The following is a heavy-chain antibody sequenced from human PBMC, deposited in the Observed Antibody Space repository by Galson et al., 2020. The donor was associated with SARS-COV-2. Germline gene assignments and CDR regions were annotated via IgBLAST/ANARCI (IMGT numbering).Heavy chain of an antibody. D-gene: IGHD3-10*01. J-gene: IGHJ6*03. CDR1: GGSFSDYS. V-gene: IGHV4-34*01. CDR2: ISHSGST. CDR3: ARGGSRPIMAFDYYYFYRDV. Sequence: SQTLSLTCAVYGGSFSDYSWTWVRQPPGKGLEWIGEISHSGSTNYSPSLKSRVFMSVDTSKNQFSLKLSSVTAADTAVYYCARGGSRPIMAFDYYYFYRDVWGKGTTVTVSS.